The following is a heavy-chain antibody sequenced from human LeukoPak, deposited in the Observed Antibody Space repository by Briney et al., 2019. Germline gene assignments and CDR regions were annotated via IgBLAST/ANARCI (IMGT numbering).Heavy chain of an antibody. J-gene: IGHJ4*02. CDR3: ARGQRGNWNDFDY. D-gene: IGHD1-1*01. Sequence: SEPLSLTCTVSGGSISSSSYYWGWIRQPPGKGLEWIGSIYYSGSTYYNPSLKSRVTISVDTSKNQFSLKLSSVTAADTAVYYCARGQRGNWNDFDYWGQGTLVTVSS. V-gene: IGHV4-39*07. CDR2: IYYSGST. CDR1: GGSISSSSYY.